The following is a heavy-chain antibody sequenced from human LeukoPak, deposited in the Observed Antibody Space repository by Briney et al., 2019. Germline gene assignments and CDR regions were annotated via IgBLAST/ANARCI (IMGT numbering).Heavy chain of an antibody. CDR3: ARHEEGYNWNLFY. J-gene: IGHJ4*02. CDR2: IHHSGNT. D-gene: IGHD1-7*01. Sequence: SETLSLTCTVSGGSISSYYWSWIRQPPGKGLEWIGYIHHSGNTNYNPSLRSRVTTSVDTSKNQFSLRLSSVTAADTAVYFCARHEEGYNWNLFYWGQGTLVTVSS. CDR1: GGSISSYY. V-gene: IGHV4-59*08.